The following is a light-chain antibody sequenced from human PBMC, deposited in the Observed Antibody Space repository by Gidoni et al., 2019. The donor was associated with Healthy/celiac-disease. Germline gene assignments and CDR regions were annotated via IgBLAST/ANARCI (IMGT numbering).Light chain of an antibody. V-gene: IGKV1-5*01. CDR2: DAS. CDR3: QQYNSYSGVT. J-gene: IGKJ2*01. Sequence: DIQMTQSPSTLSASVGDRATITCRASQSISSWLAWYQQKPGKAPKLLIYDASSLESGVPSRFSGSGSGTEFTLTISSLQPDDFATYYCQQYNSYSGVTFXQXTKLEIK. CDR1: QSISSW.